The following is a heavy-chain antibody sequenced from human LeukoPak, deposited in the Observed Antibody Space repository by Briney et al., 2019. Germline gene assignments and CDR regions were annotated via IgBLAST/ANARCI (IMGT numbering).Heavy chain of an antibody. CDR2: INSDGSST. CDR3: ARDVQGGYCGSASCYSDY. CDR1: GFTFSSYW. J-gene: IGHJ4*02. V-gene: IGHV3-74*01. Sequence: GGSLRLSCAASGFTFSSYWMHWVRQAPGKGLVWVSRINSDGSSTIYADSVRGRFTISRDNSKNTLYLQMNSLRVDDTAVYYCARDVQGGYCGSASCYSDYWGQGTLVTVSS. D-gene: IGHD2-2*01.